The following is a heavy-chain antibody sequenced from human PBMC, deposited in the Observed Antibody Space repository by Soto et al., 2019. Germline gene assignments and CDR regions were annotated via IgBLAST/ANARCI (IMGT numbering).Heavy chain of an antibody. J-gene: IGHJ6*02. V-gene: IGHV4-34*02. CDR3: ARDLQYYHFWSGYQNEGPYDMDV. D-gene: IGHD3-3*02. CDR2: INHSGGT. Sequence: QVQLQQWGAGLLKPSETLSLTCAVYGGSFSGYYWTWIRQAPGKGLEWIGEINHSGGTNYNSSLTRLVTISVDTSKNQFSLILYSVTAADTAVYYCARDLQYYHFWSGYQNEGPYDMDVWGQGTTVTVSS. CDR1: GGSFSGYY.